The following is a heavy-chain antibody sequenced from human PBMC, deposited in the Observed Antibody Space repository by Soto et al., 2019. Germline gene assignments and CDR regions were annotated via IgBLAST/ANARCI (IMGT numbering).Heavy chain of an antibody. CDR3: AKDLWGAVAGKHYYYGMDV. Sequence: GGSLRLSCAASGFTFSSYAMSWVSQAPGKGLEWVSAISGSGGSTYYADSVKGRFTISRDNSKNTLYLQMNSLRAEDTAVYYCAKDLWGAVAGKHYYYGMDVWGQGTTVTVSS. D-gene: IGHD6-19*01. CDR1: GFTFSSYA. V-gene: IGHV3-23*01. J-gene: IGHJ6*02. CDR2: ISGSGGST.